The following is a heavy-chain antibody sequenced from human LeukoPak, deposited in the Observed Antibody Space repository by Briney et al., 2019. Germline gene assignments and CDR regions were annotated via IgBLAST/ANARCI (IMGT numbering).Heavy chain of an antibody. V-gene: IGHV3-66*02. D-gene: IGHD3-22*01. CDR1: GSTLKSNY. CDR2: IYSGGDT. J-gene: IGHJ3*01. Sequence: PGGSLRLSCAVSGSTLKSNYMSWARQAPGKGLEWGSVIYSGGDTYYADSVKGRFTISRDNSKNTVYLQMNNLRPEDTAVYYGARLDDSKARRPENDAFDVWGQGTTVTVSS. CDR3: ARLDDSKARRPENDAFDV.